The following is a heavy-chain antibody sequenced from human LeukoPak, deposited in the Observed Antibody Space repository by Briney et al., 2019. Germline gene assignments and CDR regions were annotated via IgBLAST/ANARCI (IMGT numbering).Heavy chain of an antibody. J-gene: IGHJ4*02. Sequence: ASVKGSCKASGYTFTSYDINWVRQATGQGLEWMGWMNPNSGNTGYAQKFQGRVTRTRNTSISTAYMELSSLRSEDTAVYYCARGVRVRMVRGVIGEYYFDYWGQGTLVTVSS. D-gene: IGHD3-10*01. V-gene: IGHV1-8*01. CDR3: ARGVRVRMVRGVIGEYYFDY. CDR1: GYTFTSYD. CDR2: MNPNSGNT.